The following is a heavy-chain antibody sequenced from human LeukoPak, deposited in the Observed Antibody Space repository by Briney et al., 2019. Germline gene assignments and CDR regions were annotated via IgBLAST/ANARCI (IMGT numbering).Heavy chain of an antibody. J-gene: IGHJ3*02. CDR1: GGSISSYY. CDR2: IYTSGST. D-gene: IGHD2-2*01. CDR3: ARDTRNYCSSTSCYYAFDI. Sequence: SETLSLTCTVSGGSISSYYWSWIRQPAGKGLEWIGRIYTSGSTNYNPSLKSRVTMSVDTSKNQFSLKLSSVTAADTAVYYCARDTRNYCSSTSCYYAFDIWGQGIMVTVSS. V-gene: IGHV4-4*07.